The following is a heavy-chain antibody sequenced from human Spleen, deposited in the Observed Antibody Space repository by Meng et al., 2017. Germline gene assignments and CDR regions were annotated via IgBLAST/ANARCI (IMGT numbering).Heavy chain of an antibody. V-gene: IGHV4-39*07. CDR3: ARGLPWFDP. Sequence: SETLSLTCTVSDGSISNSNYYWGWIRQPPGKGLEWIGSLYSSGSTYHNPSLKSRLIISLDTSKNQFSLKLVSVTAADTAVYYCARGLPWFDPWGQGTLVTVSS. D-gene: IGHD2-2*01. CDR2: LYSSGST. CDR1: DGSISNSNYY. J-gene: IGHJ5*02.